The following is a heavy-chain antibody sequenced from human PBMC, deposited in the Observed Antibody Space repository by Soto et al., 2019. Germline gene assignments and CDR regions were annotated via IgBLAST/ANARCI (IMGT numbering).Heavy chain of an antibody. Sequence: SETLSLTCTVSGGSIISSSYYWGWIRQPPGKGLEWIGSIYYSGSTYYNPSLKSRVTISVDTSKNQFSLKLSSVTAADTAVYYCARLFYDSSGYRPGWSQGTLVTVSS. CDR2: IYYSGST. V-gene: IGHV4-39*01. J-gene: IGHJ4*02. CDR1: GGSIISSSYY. CDR3: ARLFYDSSGYRPG. D-gene: IGHD3-22*01.